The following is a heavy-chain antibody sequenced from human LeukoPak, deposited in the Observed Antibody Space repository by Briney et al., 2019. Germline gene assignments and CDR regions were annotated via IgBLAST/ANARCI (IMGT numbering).Heavy chain of an antibody. V-gene: IGHV3-30*18. CDR2: ISYDGSNK. CDR1: GFTFSSYG. D-gene: IGHD2-2*02. CDR3: AKDSSIVPAAISAFDI. J-gene: IGHJ3*02. Sequence: GGSLRLSCAASGFTFSSYGMHWVRQAPGKGLEWVAVISYDGSNKYYADSVKGRFTISRGNSKNTLYLQMNSLRAEDTAVYYCAKDSSIVPAAISAFDIWGQGIMVTVSS.